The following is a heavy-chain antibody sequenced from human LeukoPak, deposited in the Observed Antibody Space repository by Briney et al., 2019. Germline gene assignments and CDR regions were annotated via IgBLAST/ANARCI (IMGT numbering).Heavy chain of an antibody. J-gene: IGHJ4*02. CDR1: GGSFSGYY. Sequence: PSETLSLTCAVYGGSFSGYYWSWIRQPPGKGLEGIGEINHSGSTNYNPSLKSRVTISVDTSKNQFSLKLSSVTAADTAVYYCAIGPVAAALDYWGQGTLVTVSS. D-gene: IGHD2-15*01. V-gene: IGHV4-34*01. CDR2: INHSGST. CDR3: AIGPVAAALDY.